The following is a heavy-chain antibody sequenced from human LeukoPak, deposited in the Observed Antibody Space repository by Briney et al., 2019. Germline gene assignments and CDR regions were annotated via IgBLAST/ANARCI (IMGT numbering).Heavy chain of an antibody. D-gene: IGHD3-22*01. J-gene: IGHJ3*02. CDR1: GFTFSSYA. CDR3: TKDLSVGNSSGYYWRVHDAFDT. Sequence: PGGSLRLSCAASGFTFSSYAMSWVRQAPGKGLEWVSAISGSGGSTYYADSVKGRFTISRDNSKNTLCLQMNSLRAEDTAVYYCTKDLSVGNSSGYYWRVHDAFDTWGQGTMVTVSS. CDR2: ISGSGGST. V-gene: IGHV3-23*01.